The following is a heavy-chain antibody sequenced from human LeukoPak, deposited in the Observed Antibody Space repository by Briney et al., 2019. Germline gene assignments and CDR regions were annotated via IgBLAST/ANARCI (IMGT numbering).Heavy chain of an antibody. CDR2: IKQDGSEK. V-gene: IGHV3-7*01. CDR3: ARDPGAMDV. CDR1: GFTFSSYW. J-gene: IGHJ6*03. Sequence: GGSLRLSCAAPGFTFSSYWMSWVRQAPGKGLEWVANIKQDGSEKYYVDSVKGRFTISRDNAKNSLYLQMNSLRAEDTAVYYCARDPGAMDVWGKGTTVSVSS. D-gene: IGHD3-10*01.